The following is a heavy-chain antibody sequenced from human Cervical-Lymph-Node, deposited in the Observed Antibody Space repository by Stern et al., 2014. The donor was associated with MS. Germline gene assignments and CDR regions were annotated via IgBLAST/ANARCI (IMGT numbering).Heavy chain of an antibody. CDR3: ATPSLPFY. D-gene: IGHD6-6*01. V-gene: IGHV1-8*01. CDR1: GYTFTDYD. CDR2: INPKSGHT. Sequence: VQLVESGAEVKKPGASVVVSCKASGYTFTDYDITCVRQVPGQGLEWMAWINPKSGHTVSAEKFQARVTMTMNTSLRTAYMELSSLKSEDTAIYYCATPSLPFYWGQGTLITVSS. J-gene: IGHJ4*02.